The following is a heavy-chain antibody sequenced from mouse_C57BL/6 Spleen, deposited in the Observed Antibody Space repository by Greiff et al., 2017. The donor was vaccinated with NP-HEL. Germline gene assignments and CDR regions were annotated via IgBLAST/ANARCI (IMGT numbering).Heavy chain of an antibody. CDR1: GYTFTDYN. CDR3: ARSGLRTTVVESYAMDY. CDR2: INPNNGGT. J-gene: IGHJ4*01. Sequence: EVQLQQSGPELVKPGASVKIPCKASGYTFTDYNMDWVKQSHGKSLEWIGDINPNNGGTIYNQKFKGKATLTVDKSSNTAYMELRSLTSEDTAVYYCARSGLRTTVVESYAMDYWGQGTSVTVSS. V-gene: IGHV1-18*01. D-gene: IGHD1-1*01.